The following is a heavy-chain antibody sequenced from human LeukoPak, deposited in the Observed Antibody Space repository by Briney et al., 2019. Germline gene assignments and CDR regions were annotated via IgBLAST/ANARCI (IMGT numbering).Heavy chain of an antibody. D-gene: IGHD2-21*01. Sequence: PGRSLRLSCAASGFTFNDYHMNWVRQTPGKGLEWVSSISTGSEFIYYADSVRGRFTISRDNAKNSLYLQMNSLRAEDTAVYYCARGLCGGDCYDYWGQGTLVTVSS. J-gene: IGHJ4*02. CDR2: ISTGSEFI. CDR3: ARGLCGGDCYDY. V-gene: IGHV3-21*01. CDR1: GFTFNDYH.